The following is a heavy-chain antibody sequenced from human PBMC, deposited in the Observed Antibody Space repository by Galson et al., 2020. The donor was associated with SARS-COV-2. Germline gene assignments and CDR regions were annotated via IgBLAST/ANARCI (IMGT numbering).Heavy chain of an antibody. D-gene: IGHD6-13*01. CDR3: AKRGDYSNNWSVDFAS. CDR2: IIATGGRT. J-gene: IGHJ4*02. CDR1: GFAFSSYA. Sequence: GGSLRLSCAASGFAFSSYAMSWVRQAPGKGLEWVSTIIATGGRTYYADSVKGRFTISRDNSKNTVYLQMHFLRVEDTAVYYCAKRGDYSNNWSVDFASWGQGTLVTVSS. V-gene: IGHV3-23*01.